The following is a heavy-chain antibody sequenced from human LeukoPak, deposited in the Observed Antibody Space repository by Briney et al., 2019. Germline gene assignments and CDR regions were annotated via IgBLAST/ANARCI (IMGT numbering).Heavy chain of an antibody. CDR1: GYTFTGYY. V-gene: IGHV1-2*02. J-gene: IGHJ6*03. Sequence: ASVKVFCKASGYTFTGYYMHWVRQAPGQGLEWMGWINPNSGGTNYAQKFQGRVTMTRDTSISTAYMELSRLRSDDTAVYYCARERDPDYYYYMDVWGKGTTVTVSS. CDR3: ARERDPDYYYYMDV. CDR2: INPNSGGT.